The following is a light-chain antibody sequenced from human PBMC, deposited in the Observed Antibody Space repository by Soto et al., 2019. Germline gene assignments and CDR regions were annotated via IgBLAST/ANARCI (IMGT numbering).Light chain of an antibody. CDR1: QRVSSNY. V-gene: IGKV3-20*01. Sequence: EIVLTQSPGTLSLSPGDRATLSCRASQRVSSNYLAWYQQRPGQAPRLLIYGASSRATGIPDRFSGSGSGTDFTLTINRLEPEDFAVYYCQQYGSSLYTFGQGPRWIS. J-gene: IGKJ2*01. CDR3: QQYGSSLYT. CDR2: GAS.